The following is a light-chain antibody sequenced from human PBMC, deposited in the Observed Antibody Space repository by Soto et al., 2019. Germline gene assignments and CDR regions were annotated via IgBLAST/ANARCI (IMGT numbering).Light chain of an antibody. CDR3: QSYDSSLSVS. J-gene: IGLJ2*01. V-gene: IGLV1-40*01. Sequence: QSVLTQPPSVSGAPGQRVTISCTGSSSNVGAGYDVHWYQQHLGRAPILLIYGYKNRPSGVPDRFSGSKSGTSASLAITGLQAEDEADYYCQSYDSSLSVSFGGGTKLTVL. CDR1: SSNVGAGYD. CDR2: GYK.